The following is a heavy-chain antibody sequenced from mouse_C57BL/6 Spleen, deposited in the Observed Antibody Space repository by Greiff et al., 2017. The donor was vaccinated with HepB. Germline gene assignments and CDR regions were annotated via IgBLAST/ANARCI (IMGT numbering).Heavy chain of an antibody. J-gene: IGHJ3*01. CDR2: IHPNSGST. Sequence: QVQLQQPGAELVKPGASVKLSCKASGYTFTSYWMHWVKQRPGQGLEWIGMIHPNSGSTNYNEKFKSKATLTVDKSSSTAYMQLSSLTSEDSAVYYCARSLITTERFAYWGQGTLVTVSA. CDR3: ARSLITTERFAY. D-gene: IGHD1-1*01. V-gene: IGHV1-64*01. CDR1: GYTFTSYW.